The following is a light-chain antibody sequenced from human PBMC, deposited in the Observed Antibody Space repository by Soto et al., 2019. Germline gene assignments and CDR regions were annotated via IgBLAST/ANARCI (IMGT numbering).Light chain of an antibody. V-gene: IGKV3-20*01. CDR3: QQYGGSPSIT. Sequence: IVLTQSPGTLSLSPGERATLSCRSSQRVSSNYLAWYQQKPGQAPRLLXYGESRRATGIPDRFSGSGSGTDFTLAIRRLEPEDSAVYYCQQYGGSPSITFGQGTRLEIK. CDR2: GES. CDR1: QRVSSNY. J-gene: IGKJ5*01.